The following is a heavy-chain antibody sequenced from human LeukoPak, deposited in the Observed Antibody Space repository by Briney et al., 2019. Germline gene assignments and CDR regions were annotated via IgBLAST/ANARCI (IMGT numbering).Heavy chain of an antibody. J-gene: IGHJ4*02. CDR3: AKDQGEWFGELLGFDY. Sequence: PGGSLRLSCAASGFTFSSYAMSWVRQAPGKGLEWVSAISGSGGSTYYADSVKGRFTISRDNSKNTLYLQMNSLRAEDTAVYYCAKDQGEWFGELLGFDYWGQGTLVTVSS. V-gene: IGHV3-23*01. CDR1: GFTFSSYA. CDR2: ISGSGGST. D-gene: IGHD3-10*01.